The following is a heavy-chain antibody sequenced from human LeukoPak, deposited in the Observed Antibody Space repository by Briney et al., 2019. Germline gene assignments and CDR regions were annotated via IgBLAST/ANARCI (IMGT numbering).Heavy chain of an antibody. J-gene: IGHJ4*02. V-gene: IGHV3-23*01. D-gene: IGHD2-15*01. CDR3: AKALCSGGTCYYFDY. CDR2: ISDTGGST. CDR1: GFTFRSYA. Sequence: GGSLRLSCAASGFTFRSYAMNWVRQAPGRGLEWISGISDTGGSTYYADSVKGRFTISRDNSKNTLYLQMNSLRAEDTAVYYCAKALCSGGTCYYFDYWGQGTLVTVSS.